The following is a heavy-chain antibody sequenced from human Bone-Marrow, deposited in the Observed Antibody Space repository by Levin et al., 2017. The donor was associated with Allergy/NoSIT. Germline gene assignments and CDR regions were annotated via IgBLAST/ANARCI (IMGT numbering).Heavy chain of an antibody. CDR3: AKAPELATIGGAFEI. CDR1: GFIFSRYA. CDR2: ISDDGSNQ. J-gene: IGHJ3*02. Sequence: SCAASGFIFSRYAMHWVRQAPGKGLEWVAVISDDGSNQYYGDSVKGRFTVSRDNSKNKMYLQMTSLRAEDTAVYSCAKAPELATIGGAFEIRGQGTMVTVSS. V-gene: IGHV3-30*18. D-gene: IGHD1-26*01.